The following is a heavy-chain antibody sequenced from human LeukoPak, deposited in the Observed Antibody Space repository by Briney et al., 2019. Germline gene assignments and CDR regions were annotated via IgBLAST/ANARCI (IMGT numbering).Heavy chain of an antibody. CDR2: INPNSGGT. Sequence: ASVKVSCKASGYTFTGYYMHWVRQAPGQGLEWMGWINPNSGGTNYAQKFQGRVTMTRDTSISTAYMELSRLRSDDTAVYYCARSTMVRGADIDYWGQGTLVTVSS. CDR3: ARSTMVRGADIDY. CDR1: GYTFTGYY. D-gene: IGHD3-10*01. V-gene: IGHV1-2*02. J-gene: IGHJ4*02.